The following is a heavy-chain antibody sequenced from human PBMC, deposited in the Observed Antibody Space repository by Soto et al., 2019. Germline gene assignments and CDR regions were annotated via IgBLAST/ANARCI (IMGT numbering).Heavy chain of an antibody. CDR2: IIPIFGTA. CDR1: GGTFSSYA. V-gene: IGHV1-69*01. J-gene: IGHJ4*02. CDR3: ARDHTPITIFGVVMSSSFDY. D-gene: IGHD3-3*01. Sequence: QVQLVQSGAEVKKPGSSVKVSCKASGGTFSSYAISWVRQAPGQGLEWMGGIIPIFGTANYAQKFQGRVTITADESTSTAYMELSSLRSEDTAVYYCARDHTPITIFGVVMSSSFDYWGQGTLVTVSS.